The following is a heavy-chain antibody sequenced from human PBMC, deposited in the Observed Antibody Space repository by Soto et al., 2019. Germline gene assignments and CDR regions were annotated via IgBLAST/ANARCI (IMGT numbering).Heavy chain of an antibody. CDR1: SGSISSGGYY. D-gene: IGHD5-12*01. CDR2: NYYSGST. J-gene: IGHJ4*02. V-gene: IGHV4-31*03. CDR3: AAGGGLPRYY. Sequence: PSETLSLTCTVSSGSISSGGYYWSWIRQHPGKDLEWIGYNYYSGSTYYNPSLKSRVTISVDRSKNQFSLKLSSVTAADTAVYYCAAGGGLPRYYWGQGTLVTVSS.